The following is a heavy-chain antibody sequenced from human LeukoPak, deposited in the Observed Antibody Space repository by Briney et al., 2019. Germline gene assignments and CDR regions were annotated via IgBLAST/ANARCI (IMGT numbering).Heavy chain of an antibody. CDR1: GFTFSDYY. CDR2: ISGSGSTI. J-gene: IGHJ6*02. D-gene: IGHD2-2*01. V-gene: IGHV3-11*01. CDR3: ARDHDIVVVPALSYYGMDV. Sequence: GGSLRLSCAASGFTFSDYYMSWIRQAPGKGLEWVSYISGSGSTIYYADSVKGRFTISRDNAKNSLYLQMNSLRAEDTAVYYCARDHDIVVVPALSYYGMDVWGQGTTVTVSS.